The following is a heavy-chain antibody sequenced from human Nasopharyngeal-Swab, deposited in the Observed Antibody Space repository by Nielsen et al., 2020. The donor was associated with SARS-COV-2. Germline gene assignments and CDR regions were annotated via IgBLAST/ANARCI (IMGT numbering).Heavy chain of an antibody. CDR3: ARGGQDNALDV. J-gene: IGHJ6*02. Sequence: SETLSLTCTYKGASFTGIFWNWVRQPPGKGLECIGEVSHSGTATYNPSLTDRVTISLDTAWSQFSLRLSSLSDADTAVYFCARGGQDNALDVWDQGTKVAVSS. CDR1: GASFTGIF. CDR2: VSHSGTA. D-gene: IGHD1-1*01. V-gene: IGHV4-34*01.